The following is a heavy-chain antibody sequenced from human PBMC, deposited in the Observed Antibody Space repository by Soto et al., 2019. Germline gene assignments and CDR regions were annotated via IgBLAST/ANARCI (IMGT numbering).Heavy chain of an antibody. V-gene: IGHV4-39*01. J-gene: IGHJ5*02. CDR1: GGSISSSSYY. D-gene: IGHD3-10*01. CDR3: ARIGGWFGELFPNYNWFDP. CDR2: IYYSGST. Sequence: SSETLSLTCTVSGGSISSSSYYWGWIRQPPGKGLEWIGSIYYSGSTYYNPSLKSRVTISVDTSKNQFSLKLSSVTAADTAVYYCARIGGWFGELFPNYNWFDPWGQGTLVTVSS.